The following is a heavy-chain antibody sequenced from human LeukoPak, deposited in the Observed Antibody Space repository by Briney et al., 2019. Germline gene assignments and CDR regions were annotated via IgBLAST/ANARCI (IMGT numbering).Heavy chain of an antibody. CDR2: INPSGGST. D-gene: IGHD6-13*01. CDR3: ARSSSWEEY. CDR1: GYTFTIYY. Sequence: AASVKVSSKASGYTFTIYYMHSVRQAPGQGLEWMGIINPSGGSTSYAQKFQGRVTMTRDTSTSTVYMELSSLRSEDTAGYYCARSSSWEEYWGQGTLVTVSS. J-gene: IGHJ4*02. V-gene: IGHV1-46*01.